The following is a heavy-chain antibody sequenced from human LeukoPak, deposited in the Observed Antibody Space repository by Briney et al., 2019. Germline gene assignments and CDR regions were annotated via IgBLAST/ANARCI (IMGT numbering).Heavy chain of an antibody. Sequence: SETLSLTCAVYGASLNGHYWSGIRQPPGKGLEWIGEGSDVGGTKYNPSLKSRVTISADTSKNQFSLKLSSVTAADTAVYYCAQNGQSGFSFDPWGQGTLVTVSS. D-gene: IGHD2-8*01. V-gene: IGHV4-34*01. CDR2: GSDVGGT. J-gene: IGHJ5*02. CDR3: AQNGQSGFSFDP. CDR1: GASLNGHY.